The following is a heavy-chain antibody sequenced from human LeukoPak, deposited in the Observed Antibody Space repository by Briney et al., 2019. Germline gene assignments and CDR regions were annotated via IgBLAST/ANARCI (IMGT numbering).Heavy chain of an antibody. CDR1: GGSFSGYY. D-gene: IGHD3-22*01. J-gene: IGHJ3*02. CDR3: ARLAYYYDSSGLTPTDAFDI. V-gene: IGHV4-34*01. CDR2: INHSGST. Sequence: SETLSLTCAVYGGSFSGYYWSWIRQPPGKGLEWIGEINHSGSTNYNPSLKSRVTISVDTSKNQSSLKLSSVTAADTAVYYCARLAYYYDSSGLTPTDAFDIWGQGTMVTVSS.